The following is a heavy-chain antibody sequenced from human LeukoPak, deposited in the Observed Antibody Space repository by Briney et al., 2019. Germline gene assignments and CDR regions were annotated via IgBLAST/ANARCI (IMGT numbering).Heavy chain of an antibody. Sequence: GASLTLPCATSGHTFSIYGMMCVRHSPREGLECGSCMSGRGGSTYHVDYVNGRFTISRDNSKNTLYLQMTSLTVEDTAIYYCAKGSISGVVLVPATCAPNDYWGQGTLVTVSS. CDR3: AKGSISGVVLVPATCAPNDY. V-gene: IGHV3-23*01. CDR2: MSGRGGST. CDR1: GHTFSIYG. D-gene: IGHD2-15*01. J-gene: IGHJ4*02.